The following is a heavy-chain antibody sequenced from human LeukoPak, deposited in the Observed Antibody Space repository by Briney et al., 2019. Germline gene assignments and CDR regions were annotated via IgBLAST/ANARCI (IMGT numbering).Heavy chain of an antibody. V-gene: IGHV3-48*01. CDR2: ITGSGTDI. J-gene: IGHJ4*02. CDR3: ARDQDYGFTY. CDR1: GFTISTCS. Sequence: GTLCLTCAGSGFTISTCSMCCWSRPPPKRPPWISWITGSGTDIIYADSVKGRFTISRDNAKNSLYLQMNSLRAEDTAVYYCARDQDYGFTYWGQGTLVTVSS. D-gene: IGHD4-17*01.